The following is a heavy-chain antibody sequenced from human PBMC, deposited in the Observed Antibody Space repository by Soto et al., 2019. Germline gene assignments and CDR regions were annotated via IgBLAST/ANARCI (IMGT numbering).Heavy chain of an antibody. V-gene: IGHV3-53*01. D-gene: IGHD5-12*01. J-gene: IGHJ6*02. Sequence: GGSLRLSCAASGFTVISNYMSWGRQAPGKGLEWVSVIYSGGSTYYADSVKGRFTISRDNSKNTLYLQMNSLRAEDTAVYYCASFRWLHDTDNYYYGMDVWGQGTTVTVSS. CDR1: GFTVISNY. CDR2: IYSGGST. CDR3: ASFRWLHDTDNYYYGMDV.